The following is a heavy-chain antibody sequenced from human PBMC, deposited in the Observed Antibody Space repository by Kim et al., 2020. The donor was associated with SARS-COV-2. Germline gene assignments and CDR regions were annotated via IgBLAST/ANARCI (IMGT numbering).Heavy chain of an antibody. V-gene: IGHV3-23*01. D-gene: IGHD3-22*01. CDR3: AKDHESSGWPTFDY. Sequence: ADSVKGRFTVSRDNATNTLYLQMDNLRVEDTALYYCAKDHESSGWPTFDYWGQGTQVTVSS. J-gene: IGHJ4*02.